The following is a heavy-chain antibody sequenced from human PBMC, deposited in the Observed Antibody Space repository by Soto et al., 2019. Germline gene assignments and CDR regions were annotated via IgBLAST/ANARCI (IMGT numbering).Heavy chain of an antibody. V-gene: IGHV4-30-4*01. CDR1: GGSISSGDYY. CDR2: IYHSGST. J-gene: IGHJ5*02. Sequence: QLQLQESGPGLVKPSQTLSLTCTVSGGSISSGDYYWSWIRQPPGKGLEWIGYIYHSGSTYYNPSLXXXVTISVVTSKXXFXLXXNAVSAADTAVYYCARATRDYYDFRSGYYSGWFDPWGQGTLVTVSS. D-gene: IGHD3-3*01. CDR3: ARATRDYYDFRSGYYSGWFDP.